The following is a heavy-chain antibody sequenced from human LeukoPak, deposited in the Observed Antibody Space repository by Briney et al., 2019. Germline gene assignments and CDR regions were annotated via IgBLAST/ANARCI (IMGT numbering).Heavy chain of an antibody. CDR3: ARDQGVAGIDY. V-gene: IGHV4-39*02. D-gene: IGHD6-19*01. CDR1: GGSISSSSYY. J-gene: IGHJ4*02. CDR2: IYYSGST. Sequence: SETLSLTCTVSGGSISSSSYYWGWIRQPPGKGLEWIGSIYYSGSTYYNPSLKSRVTISVDTSKNQFSLKLSSVTAADTAVYYCARDQGVAGIDYWGQGTLVTVSS.